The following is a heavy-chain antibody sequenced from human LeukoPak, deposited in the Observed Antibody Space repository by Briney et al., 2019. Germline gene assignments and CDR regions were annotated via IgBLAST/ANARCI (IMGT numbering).Heavy chain of an antibody. J-gene: IGHJ3*02. Sequence: SETLSLTCAVYGGSFSDYYWSWIRQPPGKGLEWIGEINHSGSTHYNPSLKSRVTISVDTSKNQFSLKLSSVTAADTAIYYCAIQLELYPAFDIWGQGTMVTVSS. CDR1: GGSFSDYY. D-gene: IGHD1-1*01. CDR2: INHSGST. CDR3: AIQLELYPAFDI. V-gene: IGHV4-34*01.